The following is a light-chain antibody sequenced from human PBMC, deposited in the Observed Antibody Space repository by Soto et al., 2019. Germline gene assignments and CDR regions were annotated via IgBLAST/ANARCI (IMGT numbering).Light chain of an antibody. CDR1: SSDVGGYNY. CDR3: SSYEGSNNFVV. Sequence: QSALTQPPSASGSPGQSVTISCTGTSSDVGGYNYVSWYQQHPGKAPKLMIYEVSKRPSGVPDRFSGSKSGNTASLTVSGLKAEDEADYYCSSYEGSNNFVVFGGGTKLTVL. J-gene: IGLJ2*01. V-gene: IGLV2-8*01. CDR2: EVS.